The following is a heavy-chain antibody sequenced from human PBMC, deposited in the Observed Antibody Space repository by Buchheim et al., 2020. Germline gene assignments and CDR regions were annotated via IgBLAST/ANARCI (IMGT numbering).Heavy chain of an antibody. CDR3: AKDGRPYSSSWFDC. CDR1: GFTFSSYA. J-gene: IGHJ4*02. V-gene: IGHV3-23*01. Sequence: EVQLLESGGGLVQPGGSLRLSCAASGFTFSSYAMSWVRQVPGKGLEWVSAITDGGRTYYADSVKGGFTISTDNSQTTLFLQMNSLRAEDTAVYYCAKDGRPYSSSWFDCWGQGTL. D-gene: IGHD6-13*01. CDR2: ITDGGRT.